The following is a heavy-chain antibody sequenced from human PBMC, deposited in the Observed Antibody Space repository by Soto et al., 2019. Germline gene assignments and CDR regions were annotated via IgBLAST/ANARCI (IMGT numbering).Heavy chain of an antibody. CDR1: GYSFTSYW. D-gene: IGHD3-10*01. CDR2: IYPGDSDT. CDR3: AGSLWFGEYYYGMDV. V-gene: IGHV5-51*01. Sequence: GESLKISCNGSGYSFTSYWIGWVRQMPGKGLEWMGIIYPGDSDTRYSPSFQGQVTISADKSISTAYLQWSSLKASDTAMYYCAGSLWFGEYYYGMDVWGQGTTVTAP. J-gene: IGHJ6*02.